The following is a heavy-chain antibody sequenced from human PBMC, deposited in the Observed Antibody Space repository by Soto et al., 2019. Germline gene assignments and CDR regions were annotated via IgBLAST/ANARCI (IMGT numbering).Heavy chain of an antibody. J-gene: IGHJ6*02. CDR3: ARHLTYCSAGSCYTDFPYYGMDV. D-gene: IGHD2-15*01. Sequence: SETLSLTCAVYGGSFSGYYWTWIRQPPGTGLEWIGEINHSGSTNYNPSLKSRATISVDTSKNQFSLKLTSVTAADTAVYYCARHLTYCSAGSCYTDFPYYGMDVWGQGTTVTVSS. CDR2: INHSGST. CDR1: GGSFSGYY. V-gene: IGHV4-34*01.